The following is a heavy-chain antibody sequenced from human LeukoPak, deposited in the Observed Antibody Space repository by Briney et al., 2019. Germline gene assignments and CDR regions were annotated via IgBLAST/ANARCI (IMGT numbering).Heavy chain of an antibody. J-gene: IGHJ4*02. D-gene: IGHD2-15*01. CDR3: AREGSEMTVDY. CDR1: GASISSNIW. V-gene: IGHV4-4*02. CDR2: IHHSGST. Sequence: SGTPSLTCAVSGASISSNIWWSWVRQPPGEGLELIGEIHHSGSTNYNPSLKSRVTISVDTSKNQFSLKLNSVTAADTAVYYCAREGSEMTVDYWGQGTLVTVSS.